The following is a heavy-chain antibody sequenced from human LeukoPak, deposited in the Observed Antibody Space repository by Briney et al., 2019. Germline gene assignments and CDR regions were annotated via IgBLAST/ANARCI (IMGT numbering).Heavy chain of an antibody. J-gene: IGHJ4*02. D-gene: IGHD5-18*01. CDR3: ATGGLYSYGQSLLDY. V-gene: IGHV1-24*01. CDR1: RYTLTELS. CDR2: FDPEDGET. Sequence: ASAKVSCTVSRYTLTELSMHWVGQDPGEGLEWMGGFDPEDGETIYAQKFQGRVTMTEDTSTDTAYMELSSLRSEDTAVYYCATGGLYSYGQSLLDYWGQGTLVTVSS.